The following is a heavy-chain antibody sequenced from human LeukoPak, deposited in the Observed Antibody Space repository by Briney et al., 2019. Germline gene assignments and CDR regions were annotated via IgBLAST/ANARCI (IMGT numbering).Heavy chain of an antibody. CDR3: AKKGATTGDFDY. Sequence: GGSLRLSCAVSGFTFSSYAMSWVRQAPGKGLEWVSGVSGSGDSTYYADSVKGRFTISGDNSKNTLYLQMNSLRAEDTAVYYCAKKGATTGDFDYWGQGTLVTVSS. CDR2: VSGSGDST. J-gene: IGHJ4*02. CDR1: GFTFSSYA. D-gene: IGHD1-26*01. V-gene: IGHV3-23*01.